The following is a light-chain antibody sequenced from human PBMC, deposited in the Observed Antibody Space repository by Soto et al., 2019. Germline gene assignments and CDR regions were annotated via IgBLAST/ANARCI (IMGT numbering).Light chain of an antibody. CDR1: QTISSW. CDR2: KAS. V-gene: IGKV1-5*03. Sequence: DIQMTQSPSTLSGSVGDRVTITCRASQTISSWLAWYQQKPGKAPKLLIYKASTLKSGVPSRFSVSGSGTEFTLTISSLQPGDFATYYCQHYNSYSEAFGQGTKVDIK. J-gene: IGKJ1*01. CDR3: QHYNSYSEA.